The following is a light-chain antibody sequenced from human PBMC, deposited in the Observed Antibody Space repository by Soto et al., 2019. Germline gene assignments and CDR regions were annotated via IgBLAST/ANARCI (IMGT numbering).Light chain of an antibody. V-gene: IGKV1-17*03. CDR3: LQHNSYPVS. Sequence: DIQMTQSPSVMSASVGDTVTITCRASQGISNYVAWFQQKPGKVPKSLIYAASKLQGGVPSRFGGSGSGTEFTLTISSLQPEDFATYYCLQHNSYPVSFGGGTKVEIK. CDR1: QGISNY. J-gene: IGKJ4*01. CDR2: AAS.